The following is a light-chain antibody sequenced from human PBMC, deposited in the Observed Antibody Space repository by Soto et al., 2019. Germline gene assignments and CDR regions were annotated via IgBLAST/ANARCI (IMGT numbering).Light chain of an antibody. V-gene: IGKV4-1*01. CDR2: WAS. J-gene: IGKJ4*01. CDR1: QSVLSSSNNKNY. Sequence: DIVMTQSPDSLAVSLGERATINCKSSQSVLSSSNNKNYLAWYQQKPGQPPKLFIYWASTRESGVPDRFSGSGSGTDFALTINSLQAEDVALYYCQQYHSTPLTFGGGTKVEIK. CDR3: QQYHSTPLT.